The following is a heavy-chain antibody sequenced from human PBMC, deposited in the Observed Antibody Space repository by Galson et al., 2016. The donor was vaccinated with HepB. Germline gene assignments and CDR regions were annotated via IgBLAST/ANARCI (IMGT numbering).Heavy chain of an antibody. CDR1: GFFFSGRA. J-gene: IGHJ4*02. D-gene: IGHD6-19*01. V-gene: IGHV3-23*01. CDR2: INNGAATT. CDR3: AHSLGILVADLTWDY. Sequence: SLRLSCAASGFFFSGRAMSWVRQAPGKGLEWVSGINNGAATTGYAASVKGRFTISRDNSKNTLYLQMNSLRTEDTATYYCAHSLGILVADLTWDYWGQGTLVTVSS.